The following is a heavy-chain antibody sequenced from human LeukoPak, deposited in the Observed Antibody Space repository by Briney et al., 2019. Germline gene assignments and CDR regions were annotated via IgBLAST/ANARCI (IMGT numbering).Heavy chain of an antibody. CDR1: GFTFSSYD. CDR3: ARGNILTGYTY. J-gene: IGHJ4*02. V-gene: IGHV3-13*01. Sequence: GGSLRLSCVASGFTFSSYDMHWVRQATAEGLGWVSAIGSAGDTYYAGSVKGRFTISRENAKNSLYLQMNSLRAGDTAVYYCARGNILTGYTYWGQGILVTVSS. D-gene: IGHD3-9*01. CDR2: IGSAGDT.